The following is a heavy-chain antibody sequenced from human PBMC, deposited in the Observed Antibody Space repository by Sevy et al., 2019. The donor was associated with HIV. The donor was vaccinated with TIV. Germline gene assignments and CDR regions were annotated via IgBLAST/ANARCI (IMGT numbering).Heavy chain of an antibody. CDR2: ISYDGSNK. CDR3: ARDLNSGYANYYYYGMDV. CDR1: GFTLGDYA. Sequence: GGSLRLSCTTSGFTLGDYAMSWVRQAPGKGLEWVTVISYDGSNKYYADSVKGRFTISRDTSKSTVYLQMDSLRAEDTAVYYCARDLNSGYANYYYYGMDVWGQGTTVTVSS. V-gene: IGHV3-30*04. J-gene: IGHJ6*02. D-gene: IGHD5-12*01.